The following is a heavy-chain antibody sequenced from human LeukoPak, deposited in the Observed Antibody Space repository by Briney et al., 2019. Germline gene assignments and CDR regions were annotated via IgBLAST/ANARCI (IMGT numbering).Heavy chain of an antibody. J-gene: IGHJ4*02. CDR3: TTVVVEGTYHDSSGYPRDY. D-gene: IGHD3-22*01. V-gene: IGHV3-15*01. CDR1: GFTFSSYS. Sequence: GGSLRLSCAASGFTFSSYSMNWVRQAPGKGLEWVGRIKSKTDGGTTDYAAPVKGRFTISRDDSKNTLYLQMNSLKTEDTAVYYCTTVVVEGTYHDSSGYPRDYWGQGTLVTVSS. CDR2: IKSKTDGGTT.